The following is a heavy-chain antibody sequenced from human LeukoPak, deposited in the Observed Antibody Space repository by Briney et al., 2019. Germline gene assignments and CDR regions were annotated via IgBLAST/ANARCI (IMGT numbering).Heavy chain of an antibody. V-gene: IGHV1-2*02. Sequence: ASVKVSCKASGYTFTGYYIHWVRQAPGQGLEWMGWINPNSGGTNYAQKFQGRVTMTRDTSISTAYMELSRLRSDDTAVYYCARGVVPAAYIYYYYMDVWGKGTTVTVSS. CDR2: INPNSGGT. CDR1: GYTFTGYY. CDR3: ARGVVPAAYIYYYYMDV. D-gene: IGHD2-2*01. J-gene: IGHJ6*03.